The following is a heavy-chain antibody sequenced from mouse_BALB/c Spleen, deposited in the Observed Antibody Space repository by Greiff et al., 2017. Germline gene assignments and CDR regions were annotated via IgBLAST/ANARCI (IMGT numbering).Heavy chain of an antibody. CDR1: GFAFSSYD. CDR3: ARQNYDYDDGDYYAMDY. Sequence: EVKLVESGGGLVKPGGSLKLSCAASGFAFSSYDMSWVRQTPEKRLEWVAYISSGGGSTYYPDTVKGRFTISRDNAKNTLYLQMSSLKSEDTAMYYCARQNYDYDDGDYYAMDYWGQGTSVTVSS. J-gene: IGHJ4*01. CDR2: ISSGGGST. D-gene: IGHD2-4*01. V-gene: IGHV5-12-1*01.